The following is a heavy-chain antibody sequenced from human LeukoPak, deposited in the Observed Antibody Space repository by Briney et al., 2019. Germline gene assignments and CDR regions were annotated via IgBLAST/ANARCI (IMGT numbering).Heavy chain of an antibody. J-gene: IGHJ4*02. Sequence: GGSLRLSCAASGFTVSSNYMSWVRQAPGKGLEWVSDIYSGGSTYYADSVKGRFTISRDNSKNTLYLQMNSLRAEDTAVYYCARIWTGTIDYWGQGTLVTVSS. V-gene: IGHV3-53*01. CDR3: ARIWTGTIDY. CDR1: GFTVSSNY. CDR2: IYSGGST. D-gene: IGHD1-1*01.